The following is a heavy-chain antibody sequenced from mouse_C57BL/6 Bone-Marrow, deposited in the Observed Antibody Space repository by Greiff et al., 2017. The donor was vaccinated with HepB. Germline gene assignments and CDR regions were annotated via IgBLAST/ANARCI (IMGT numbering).Heavy chain of an antibody. V-gene: IGHV14-4*01. CDR3: TRGVTTVVAHFDY. D-gene: IGHD1-1*01. J-gene: IGHJ2*01. CDR1: GFNIKDDY. CDR2: IDPENGDT. Sequence: EVQLQQSGAELVRPGASVKLSCTASGFNIKDDYMHWVKQRPEQGLEWIGWIDPENGDTEYASKFQGKATITADTSSNTAYLQLSGLTSEDTAVYYCTRGVTTVVAHFDYWGQGTTLTVSS.